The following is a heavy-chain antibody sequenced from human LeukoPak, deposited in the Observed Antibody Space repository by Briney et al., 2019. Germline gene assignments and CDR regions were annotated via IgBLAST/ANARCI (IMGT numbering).Heavy chain of an antibody. CDR1: GGSISSSSYY. V-gene: IGHV4-39*01. Sequence: SETLSLTCTVSGGSISSSSYYWGWIRQPPGRGLEWIGSIYYSGGTYYNPSLKSRVTISVDTSKNQFSLKLSSVTAADTAVYYCARIQPHYGGNTQHYFDYWGQGTLVTVSS. CDR2: IYYSGGT. D-gene: IGHD4-23*01. J-gene: IGHJ4*02. CDR3: ARIQPHYGGNTQHYFDY.